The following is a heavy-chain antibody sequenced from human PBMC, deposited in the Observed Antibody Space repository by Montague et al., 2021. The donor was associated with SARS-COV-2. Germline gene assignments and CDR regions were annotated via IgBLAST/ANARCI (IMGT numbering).Heavy chain of an antibody. CDR2: IFYTGGT. D-gene: IGHD2-15*01. CDR3: ARAQNICFIANCVNYFDL. J-gene: IGHJ4*02. CDR1: GGSTSNYY. V-gene: IGHV4-59*01. Sequence: SETLSLTCSVSGGSTSNYYWTWIRQSPGKGLQWIGYIFYTGGTKFNPSLKSRVSISLDTSKTNFSLRLSAVTAAETARYYCARAQNICFIANCVNYFDLWGLGALVTVSS.